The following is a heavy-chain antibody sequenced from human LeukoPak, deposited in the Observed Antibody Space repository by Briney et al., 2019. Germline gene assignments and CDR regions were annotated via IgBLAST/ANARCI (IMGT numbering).Heavy chain of an antibody. D-gene: IGHD3-22*01. CDR2: INPNSGGT. Sequence: VASVKVSCKVSGYTLTELSMHWVRQAPGQGLEWMGWINPNSGGTNYAQKFQGWVTMTRDTSISTAYMELSRLRSDDTAVYYCARSYYYDSSGYYYWGQGTLVTVSS. V-gene: IGHV1-2*04. CDR3: ARSYYYDSSGYYY. J-gene: IGHJ4*02. CDR1: GYTLTELS.